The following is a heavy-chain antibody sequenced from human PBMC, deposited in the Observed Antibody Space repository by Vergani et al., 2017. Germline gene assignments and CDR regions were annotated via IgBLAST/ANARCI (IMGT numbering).Heavy chain of an antibody. V-gene: IGHV1-46*01. CDR2: INPSGGST. Sequence: QVQLVQSGAEVKKPGASVKVSCKASGYTFTSYYMHWVRQAPGQGLEWMGIINPSGGSTSYAQKFQGRVTMTRDTSTSTVYMELSSLRSEDTAVYYCATPEVWYSSSSGLVYWGQGTLVTVSS. D-gene: IGHD6-6*01. CDR1: GYTFTSYY. CDR3: ATPEVWYSSSSGLVY. J-gene: IGHJ4*02.